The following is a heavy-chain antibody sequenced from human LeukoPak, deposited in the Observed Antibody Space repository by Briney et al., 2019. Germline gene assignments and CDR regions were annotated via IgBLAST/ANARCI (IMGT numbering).Heavy chain of an antibody. D-gene: IGHD5-12*01. CDR2: IKYDGSEK. CDR3: AKAGSGYDYYFDY. Sequence: GGSLRLSCAASGFTFSSKWMSWVRQAPGKGLEWVANIKYDGSEKYYVDSVKGRFTISRDDAKNSLYLQMNSLGAEDTAVYYCAKAGSGYDYYFDYWGQGTLVTVSS. CDR1: GFTFSSKW. V-gene: IGHV3-7*01. J-gene: IGHJ4*02.